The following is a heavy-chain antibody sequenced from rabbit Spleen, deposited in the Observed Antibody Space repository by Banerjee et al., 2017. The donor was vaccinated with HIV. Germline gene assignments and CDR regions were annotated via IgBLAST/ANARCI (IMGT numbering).Heavy chain of an antibody. J-gene: IGHJ6*01. V-gene: IGHV1S40*01. D-gene: IGHD1-1*01. Sequence: QSLEESGGDLVKPGASLTLTCIASGVSFSGDSYMCWVRQAPGKGLEWIACIDTGSSGFTYFASWAKGRFTISKTSSTTVTLQMASLTAADTATYFCARETSSSFSSYGMDLWVPGTLVSVS. CDR2: IDTGSSGFT. CDR1: GVSFSGDSY. CDR3: ARETSSSFSSYGMDL.